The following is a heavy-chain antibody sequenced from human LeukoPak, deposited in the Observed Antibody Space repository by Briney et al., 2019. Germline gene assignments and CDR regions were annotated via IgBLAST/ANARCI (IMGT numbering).Heavy chain of an antibody. J-gene: IGHJ6*02. CDR2: IYTSGGT. CDR3: ARVKYYYYGMDV. V-gene: IGHV4-4*07. CDR1: GGSISSYY. Sequence: PSETLSLTCTVPGGSISSYYWSWIRQPARKGLEWIGRIYTSGGTNYNPSLKSRVTMSVDTSKNQFSLKLSSVTAADTAVYYCARVKYYYYGMDVWGQGTTVTVSS.